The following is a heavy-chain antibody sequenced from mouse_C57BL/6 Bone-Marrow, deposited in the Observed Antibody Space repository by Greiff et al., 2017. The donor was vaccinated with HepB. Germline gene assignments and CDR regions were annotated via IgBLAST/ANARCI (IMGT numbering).Heavy chain of an antibody. D-gene: IGHD2-3*01. CDR3: ARSAGYYPFAY. CDR2: IYPGDGDT. V-gene: IGHV1-82*01. CDR1: GYAFSSSW. Sequence: VQLQQSGPELVKPGASVKISCKASGYAFSSSWMNWVKQRPGKGLEWIGRIYPGDGDTNYNEKFKSKATLTVDTSSSTAYMQLSSLTSEDSAVYYCARSAGYYPFAYWGQGTLVTVSA. J-gene: IGHJ3*01.